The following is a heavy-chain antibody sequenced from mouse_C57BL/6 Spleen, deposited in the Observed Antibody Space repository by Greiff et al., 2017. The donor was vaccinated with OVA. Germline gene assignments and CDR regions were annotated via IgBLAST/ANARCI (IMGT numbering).Heavy chain of an antibody. Sequence: VQLQQSGPELVKPGASVKISCKASGYSFTCYYIHWVKQRPGQGLEWIGWIYPGSGNTNYNEKFKGKATLTADTSSSTAYMQLSSLTSEDSAVYYCARERPWGFAYWGQGTLVTVSA. CDR2: IYPGSGNT. CDR1: GYSFTCYY. J-gene: IGHJ3*01. CDR3: ARERPWGFAY. V-gene: IGHV1-66*01.